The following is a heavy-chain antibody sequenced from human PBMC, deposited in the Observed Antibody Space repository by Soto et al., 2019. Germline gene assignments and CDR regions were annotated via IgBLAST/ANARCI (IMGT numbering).Heavy chain of an antibody. CDR2: ISSSGSTI. CDR1: GFTFSDYY. J-gene: IGHJ6*02. Sequence: GGSLRLSCAASGFTFSDYYMSWIRQAPGKGLEWVSYISSSGSTIYYADSVKGRFTISRDNAKNSLYLQMNSLRAEDTAVYYCAREGLYDFWSGYYTSSGMDVWGQGTTVTV. V-gene: IGHV3-11*01. D-gene: IGHD3-3*01. CDR3: AREGLYDFWSGYYTSSGMDV.